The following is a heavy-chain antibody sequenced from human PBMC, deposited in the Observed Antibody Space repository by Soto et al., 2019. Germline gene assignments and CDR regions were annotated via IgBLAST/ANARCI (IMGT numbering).Heavy chain of an antibody. CDR2: IYSGGST. Sequence: PGGSLRLSCAASGFTVSSNYMSWVRQAPGKGLEWVSVIYSGGSTYYADSVKGRFTISRDNSKNTLYLQMNSLRAEDTAVYYCARVVVVTAMGPSYYFDYWGQGTLVTV. CDR1: GFTVSSNY. CDR3: ARVVVVTAMGPSYYFDY. J-gene: IGHJ4*02. D-gene: IGHD2-21*02. V-gene: IGHV3-53*01.